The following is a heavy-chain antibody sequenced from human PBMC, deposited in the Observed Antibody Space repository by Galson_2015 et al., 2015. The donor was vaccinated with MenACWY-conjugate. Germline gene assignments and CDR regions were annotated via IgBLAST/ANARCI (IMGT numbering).Heavy chain of an antibody. J-gene: IGHJ4*02. V-gene: IGHV3-23*01. CDR3: VKTTGLRWPIDC. D-gene: IGHD4-23*01. Sequence: SLRLSCAASGFTFSGYAMSWVRQAPGKGLEWVSTISGSGGTTYDADSLRGRFTISRDNAKNTLYLQMNNLRAEDTAVYYCVKTTGLRWPIDCWGQGTLVIVSS. CDR1: GFTFSGYA. CDR2: ISGSGGTT.